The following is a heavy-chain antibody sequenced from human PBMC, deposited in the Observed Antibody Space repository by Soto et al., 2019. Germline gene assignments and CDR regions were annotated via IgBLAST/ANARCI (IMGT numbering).Heavy chain of an antibody. J-gene: IGHJ1*01. CDR1: GFTFSNYG. CDR3: ARDRTYGDYVRSGYFQH. Sequence: GGSLRLSCAASGFTFSNYGMHWVRQAPGKGLEWVAIIWYDGSNKYYADSVKGRFTISRDNSKNTLYLQMNSLRVEDTAVYYCARDRTYGDYVRSGYFQHWGQGTLVTVSS. V-gene: IGHV3-33*01. D-gene: IGHD4-17*01. CDR2: IWYDGSNK.